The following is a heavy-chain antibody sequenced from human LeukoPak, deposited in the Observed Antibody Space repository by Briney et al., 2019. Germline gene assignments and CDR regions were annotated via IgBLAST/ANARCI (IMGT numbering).Heavy chain of an antibody. CDR1: EFTFSNAW. J-gene: IGHJ4*02. Sequence: GGSLRLSCAASEFTFSNAWMSWVRQPPGQGLEWIGRIKSKTDGGTTDYAAPVKGRFTISRDDSKNTLYLQMNSLKTEDTAVYYCTTVNGYYYDSSGSISNSWGQGTLVTVSS. CDR2: IKSKTDGGTT. V-gene: IGHV3-15*01. CDR3: TTVNGYYYDSSGSISNS. D-gene: IGHD3-22*01.